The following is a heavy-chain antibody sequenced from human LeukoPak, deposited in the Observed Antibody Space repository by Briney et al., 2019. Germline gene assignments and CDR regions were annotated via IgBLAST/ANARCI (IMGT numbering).Heavy chain of an antibody. J-gene: IGHJ4*02. CDR1: GYTFTSYG. CDR3: ARDGIVGATDY. CDR2: INAGNGNT. V-gene: IGHV1-3*01. Sequence: ASVKVSCKASGYTFTSYGISWVRQAPGQGLEWMGWINAGNGNTKYSQKFQGRVTITRDTSASTAYMELSSLRSEDTAVYYCARDGIVGATDYWGQGTLVTVSS. D-gene: IGHD1-26*01.